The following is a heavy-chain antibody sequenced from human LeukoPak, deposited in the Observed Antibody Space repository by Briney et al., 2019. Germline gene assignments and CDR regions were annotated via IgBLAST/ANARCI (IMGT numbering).Heavy chain of an antibody. CDR1: GFTFSSYS. J-gene: IGHJ4*02. D-gene: IGHD3-10*01. Sequence: GGSLRLSCAASGFTFSSYSMNWVRQAPGKGLEWVSSISSSSSYIYYADSVKGRFTISRDNAKNSLYLQMNSLRAEDTAVYYCARVLPSITNSLDLDYWGQGTLVIVSS. CDR2: ISSSSSYI. CDR3: ARVLPSITNSLDLDY. V-gene: IGHV3-21*01.